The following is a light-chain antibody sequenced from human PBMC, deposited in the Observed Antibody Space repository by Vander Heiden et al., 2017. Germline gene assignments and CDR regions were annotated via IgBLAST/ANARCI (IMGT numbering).Light chain of an antibody. CDR3: QSYDRTTVI. J-gene: IGLJ2*01. Sequence: NFILTQPHSVSESPGKTVTISCTRSSGSIDSNYVQWYQQRPGSSPANVMYEYDQRPSGVPDRFSASIDSSSNSASLNISGLRAEDDAYYCCQSYDRTTVIFGGGTKLTVL. CDR2: EYD. V-gene: IGLV6-57*01. CDR1: SGSIDSNY.